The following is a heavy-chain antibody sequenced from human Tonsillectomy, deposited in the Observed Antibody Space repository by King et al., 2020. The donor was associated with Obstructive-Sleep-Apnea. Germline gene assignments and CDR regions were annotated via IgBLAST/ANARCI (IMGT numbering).Heavy chain of an antibody. D-gene: IGHD6-13*01. CDR3: ARGGGSSSWYQWYFDL. Sequence: VQLVESGGGLVQPGGSLRLSCAASGFTFSSYDMHWVRKGTGKGLEWVSAIGTSGDPYSPDSVKGRFTISRENAKNSLYLQMNSLRAGDTAVYYCARGGGSSSWYQWYFDLWGRGTLVTVSS. CDR2: IGTSGDP. CDR1: GFTFSSYD. V-gene: IGHV3-13*05. J-gene: IGHJ2*01.